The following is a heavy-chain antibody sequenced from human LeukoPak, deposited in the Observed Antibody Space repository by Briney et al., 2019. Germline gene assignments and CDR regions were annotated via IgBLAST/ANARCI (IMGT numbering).Heavy chain of an antibody. V-gene: IGHV3-49*04. CDR1: GFTFGDYA. Sequence: QSGGSLRLSCTASGFTFGDYALSWVRQAPGKGLEWVGFIRSKAYGGTTEYAASVKGGFTISRDDSKSITYLQMNSLKTEDTAVYYCTRRAYDILTGSHNHDYWGQGTLVTVSS. CDR3: TRRAYDILTGSHNHDY. CDR2: IRSKAYGGTT. D-gene: IGHD3-9*01. J-gene: IGHJ4*02.